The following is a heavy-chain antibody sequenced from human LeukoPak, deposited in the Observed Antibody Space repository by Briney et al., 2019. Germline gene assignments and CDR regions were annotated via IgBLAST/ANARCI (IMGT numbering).Heavy chain of an antibody. CDR3: ARVLSLASRFLGDP. J-gene: IGHJ5*02. D-gene: IGHD3-3*01. Sequence: ASVKVSCKASGYTFTGYYMHWVRQAPGQGLEWMGWINPNSGGTNYAQKFQGRVTMTRDTSISTAYMELSRLRSDDTAVYYCARVLSLASRFLGDPWGQGTLVTVSS. CDR2: INPNSGGT. CDR1: GYTFTGYY. V-gene: IGHV1-2*02.